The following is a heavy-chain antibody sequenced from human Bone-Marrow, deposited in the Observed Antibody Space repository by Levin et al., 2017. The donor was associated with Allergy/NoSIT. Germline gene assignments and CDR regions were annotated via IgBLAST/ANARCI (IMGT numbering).Heavy chain of an antibody. J-gene: IGHJ2*01. CDR2: ISYSGSNT. D-gene: IGHD4-23*01. Sequence: GESLKISCAASGFTFSDYFMTWIRQAPGKGLEWVSYISYSGSNTYYADSVKGRFTISRDNGEKSLYLQMNSLRAEDTAVYYCARDVGGWYFDLWGRGTLVSVSS. CDR3: ARDVGGWYFDL. V-gene: IGHV3-11*01. CDR1: GFTFSDYF.